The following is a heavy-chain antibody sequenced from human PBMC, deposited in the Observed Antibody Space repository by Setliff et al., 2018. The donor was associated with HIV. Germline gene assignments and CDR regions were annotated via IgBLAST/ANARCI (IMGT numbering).Heavy chain of an antibody. CDR2: IYTSGST. Sequence: PSETLSLTCSVSGGSISSGSYYWSWIRQPAGKGLEWIGHIYTSGSTNYNPSLKSRVTISVDTSKNQFSLKLRSLTAADTAIYYCARGAPRGRLRFPNWFDPWGQGTLVTVSS. CDR3: ARGAPRGRLRFPNWFDP. V-gene: IGHV4-61*09. D-gene: IGHD5-12*01. J-gene: IGHJ5*02. CDR1: GGSISSGSYY.